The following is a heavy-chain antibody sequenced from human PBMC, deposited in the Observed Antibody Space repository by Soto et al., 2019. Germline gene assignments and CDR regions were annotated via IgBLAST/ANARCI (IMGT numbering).Heavy chain of an antibody. J-gene: IGHJ4*01. CDR2: ISSSSSYI. Sequence: GGSLRLSSAASGFTFSSYSMNWVRQAPGKGLEWVSSISSSSSYIYYADSVKGRFTISRDNAKNSLYLQMNSLRAEDTAVYYCARDSGTSAPVDYWGHGTLVTVSS. V-gene: IGHV3-21*01. D-gene: IGHD1-26*01. CDR3: ARDSGTSAPVDY. CDR1: GFTFSSYS.